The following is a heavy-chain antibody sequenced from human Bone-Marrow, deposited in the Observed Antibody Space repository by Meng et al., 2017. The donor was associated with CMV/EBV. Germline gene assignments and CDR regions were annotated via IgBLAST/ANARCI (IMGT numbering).Heavy chain of an antibody. Sequence: GESLKISCAASGFTFSSFGMHWVRQAPDKGLEWVAVISYDGSNKYYADSVKGRFTISRDNSKNTLYLQMNSLRAEDTAVYYCARGGLAYYDFWSGYYPKYYYYGMDVWGQGTTVTVSS. CDR2: ISYDGSNK. CDR1: GFTFSSFG. V-gene: IGHV3-30*19. J-gene: IGHJ6*02. CDR3: ARGGLAYYDFWSGYYPKYYYYGMDV. D-gene: IGHD3-3*01.